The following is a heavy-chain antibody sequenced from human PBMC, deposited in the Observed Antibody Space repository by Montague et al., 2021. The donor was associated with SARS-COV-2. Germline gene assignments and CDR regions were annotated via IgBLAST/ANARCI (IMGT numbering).Heavy chain of an antibody. Sequence: SLRLSCAASGFTFSSYWMSWVRQAPGKGLEWVANIKQDGSEKYYVDSVKGRFTISRDNAKNSLYLQMNSLRAEDTAVYYCASLRIMITFGGVIALPDAFDIWGQGTMVTVSS. D-gene: IGHD3-16*02. CDR1: GFTFSSYW. CDR2: IKQDGSEK. CDR3: ASLRIMITFGGVIALPDAFDI. V-gene: IGHV3-7*01. J-gene: IGHJ3*02.